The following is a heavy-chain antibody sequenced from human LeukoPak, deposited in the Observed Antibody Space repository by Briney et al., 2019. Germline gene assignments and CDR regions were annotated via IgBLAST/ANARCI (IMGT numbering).Heavy chain of an antibody. J-gene: IGHJ4*02. V-gene: IGHV3-30*04. CDR3: PRALKKLGLSSGLWQPQDY. CDR2: ISYDGSNK. Sequence: PGGSLRLSCAASGFTFSSYAMHWVRQAPGKGLEWVAVISYDGSNKYYADSVKGRFTISRDNSKKTLYLQMNSLRAEETAVYYCPRALKKLGLSSGLWQPQDYWGQGTLVTVSS. CDR1: GFTFSSYA. D-gene: IGHD6-19*01.